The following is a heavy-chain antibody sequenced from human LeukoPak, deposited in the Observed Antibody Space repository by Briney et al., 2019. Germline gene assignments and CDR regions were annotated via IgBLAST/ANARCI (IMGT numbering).Heavy chain of an antibody. V-gene: IGHV3-21*01. CDR2: ISSSSSYI. J-gene: IGHJ4*02. CDR1: GFTFSSYS. Sequence: PGGSLRLSCAVSGFTFSSYSMNWVRQAPGKGLEWVSSISSSSSYIYYADSVKGRFTISRDNAKNSLYLQMNSLRAEDTAVYYCARGGYNWNDLDYWGQGTLVTVSS. CDR3: ARGGYNWNDLDY. D-gene: IGHD1-1*01.